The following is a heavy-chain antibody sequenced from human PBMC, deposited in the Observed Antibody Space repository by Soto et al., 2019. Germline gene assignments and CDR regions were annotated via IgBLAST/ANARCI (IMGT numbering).Heavy chain of an antibody. CDR1: GFSFSDYG. J-gene: IGHJ4*02. V-gene: IGHV3-33*01. Sequence: QVQLVESGAGVVQPGRSLRLSCAASGFSFSDYGMHWVRQAPGKGLEWVAAIWYDGSHKYHADSVKDRFTISRDNSKNTLYLQMDSLRAEDTAVYYCARAATIERGERDFDYWGQGALVTVS. D-gene: IGHD4-17*01. CDR3: ARAATIERGERDFDY. CDR2: IWYDGSHK.